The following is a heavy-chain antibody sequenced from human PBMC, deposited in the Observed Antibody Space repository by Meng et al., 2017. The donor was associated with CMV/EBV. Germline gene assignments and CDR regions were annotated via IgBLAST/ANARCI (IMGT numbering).Heavy chain of an antibody. CDR1: GYTFTTYD. D-gene: IGHD2-2*01. CDR2: MNPNSGNT. J-gene: IGHJ4*02. CDR3: ARVERVVPAAMDVFDY. V-gene: IGHV1-8*01. Sequence: ASVKVSCKASGYTFTTYDINWVRQATAQGLEWMGWMNPNSGNTGYAQKFQGRVTMTRVTYISTAYMELSSLTSDDTAVYYCARVERVVPAAMDVFDYWGQGTLVTVSS.